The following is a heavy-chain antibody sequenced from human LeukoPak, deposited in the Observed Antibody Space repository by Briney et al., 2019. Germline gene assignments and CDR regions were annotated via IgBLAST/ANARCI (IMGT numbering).Heavy chain of an antibody. Sequence: GGSLRLSCAASGFTFSSYAMIWVRQAPGKGLEWVSTISDSGGNTYYADSVKGRFTISRDNSKNTLYLQMNSLRAEDTAVYYCAINPDSSGGGSDWYFDLWGRGTLVTVSS. D-gene: IGHD3-22*01. CDR3: AINPDSSGGGSDWYFDL. J-gene: IGHJ2*01. CDR2: ISDSGGNT. CDR1: GFTFSSYA. V-gene: IGHV3-23*01.